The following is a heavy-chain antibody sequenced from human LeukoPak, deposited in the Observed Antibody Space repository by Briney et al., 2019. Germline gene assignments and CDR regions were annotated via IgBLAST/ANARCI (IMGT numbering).Heavy chain of an antibody. V-gene: IGHV3-23*01. CDR2: ISGSGGST. CDR3: AKDREGVY. D-gene: IGHD5/OR15-5a*01. Sequence: SGGSLRLSCAASGFTFSSYAMSWVRQAPGKGLEWVSAISGSGGSTYYADSVQGRFTISRDNSKNTLYLQMNNLRAEDTAVCYCAKDREGVYWGQGTLVTVST. CDR1: GFTFSSYA. J-gene: IGHJ1*01.